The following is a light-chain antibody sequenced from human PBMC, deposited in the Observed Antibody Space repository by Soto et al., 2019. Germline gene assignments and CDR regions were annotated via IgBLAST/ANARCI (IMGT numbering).Light chain of an antibody. CDR1: QSVSTN. J-gene: IGKJ2*01. Sequence: EIVMTQSPVTLSVSPGDRAALSCRASQSVSTNLACYQQKPGQPPRLLIYAASTRATGVPARFSGSGSGTEFTLTISSLQSEDFAVYFCQQYNKWPPYTFGQGTKLEIK. CDR2: AAS. V-gene: IGKV3-15*01. CDR3: QQYNKWPPYT.